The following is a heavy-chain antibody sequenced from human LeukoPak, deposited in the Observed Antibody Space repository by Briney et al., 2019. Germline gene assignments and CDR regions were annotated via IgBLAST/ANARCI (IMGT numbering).Heavy chain of an antibody. CDR3: ARGSLAGAYCGGDCFPLFDY. J-gene: IGHJ4*02. CDR2: INHSGST. V-gene: IGHV4-34*01. CDR1: GGSFSGYY. Sequence: SETLSLTCAVYGGSFSGYYWSWIRQPPGKGLEWIGEINHSGSTNYNPSLKSRVTISVDTSKNQFSLKLSSVTAADTAVYYCARGSLAGAYCGGDCFPLFDYWGQGTLVTVSS. D-gene: IGHD2-21*02.